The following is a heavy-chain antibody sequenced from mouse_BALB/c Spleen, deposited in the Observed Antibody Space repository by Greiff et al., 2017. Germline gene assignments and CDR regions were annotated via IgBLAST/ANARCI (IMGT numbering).Heavy chain of an antibody. J-gene: IGHJ3*01. V-gene: IGHV5-17*02. D-gene: IGHD1-1*02. CDR1: GFTFSSFG. CDR2: ISSGSSTI. CDR3: ARSLYGNPFAY. Sequence: DVQLVESGGGLVQPGGSRKLSCAASGFTFSSFGMHWVRQAPEKGLEWVAYISSGSSTIYYADTVKGRFTISRDNPKNTLFLQMTSLRSEDTAMYYCARSLYGNPFAYWGQGTLVTVSA.